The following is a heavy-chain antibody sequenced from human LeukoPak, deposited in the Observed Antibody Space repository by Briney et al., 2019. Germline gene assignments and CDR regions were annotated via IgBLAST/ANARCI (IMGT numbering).Heavy chain of an antibody. CDR3: ARVAAAIPRWYFDL. D-gene: IGHD2-2*01. CDR1: GYTFTSYG. J-gene: IGHJ2*01. Sequence: ASVKVSCKASGYTFTSYGISWVRQAPGQGLEWMGWISAYNGNTNYAQKLQGRVTMTTDTSTSTAYMELRSLRSDDTAVYYCARVAAAIPRWYFDLWGRGTLVTVSS. V-gene: IGHV1-18*01. CDR2: ISAYNGNT.